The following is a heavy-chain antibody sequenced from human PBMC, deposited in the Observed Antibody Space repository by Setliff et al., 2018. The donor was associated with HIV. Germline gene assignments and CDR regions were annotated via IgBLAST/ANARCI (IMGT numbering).Heavy chain of an antibody. V-gene: IGHV3-15*01. J-gene: IGHJ4*02. CDR2: IKSKTDGGTT. Sequence: LRLSCAASGFTFSNAWMSWVRQAPGKGLEWVGRIKSKTDGGTTDYAAPVKGRFTISRDDSKNTLYLQMNTMKTEDTAVYYCAADIPTPLAQIDYWGQGTLVTVSS. D-gene: IGHD2-21*01. CDR3: AADIPTPLAQIDY. CDR1: GFTFSNAW.